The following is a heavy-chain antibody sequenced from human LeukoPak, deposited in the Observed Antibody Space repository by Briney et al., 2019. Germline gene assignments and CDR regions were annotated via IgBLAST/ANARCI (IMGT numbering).Heavy chain of an antibody. J-gene: IGHJ4*02. V-gene: IGHV3-23*01. CDR2: ISGSGDST. CDR1: GFTFSSYA. Sequence: GGSLRLSCAASGFTFSSYAMSWVRQAPGKGLEWVSGISGSGDSTYYADSVKGRFTISRDNSKNTLYLQMNSLRAVDTAVYYCAKEEYGDSWSSFDYWGQGTLVTVSS. D-gene: IGHD2-21*01. CDR3: AKEEYGDSWSSFDY.